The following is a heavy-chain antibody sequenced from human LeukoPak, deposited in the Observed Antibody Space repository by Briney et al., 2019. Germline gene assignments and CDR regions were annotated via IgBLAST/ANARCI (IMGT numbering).Heavy chain of an antibody. CDR2: FSGGGGSA. J-gene: IGHJ4*02. D-gene: IGHD2-21*02. CDR1: GFTFSNYA. Sequence: PEASLRLSCAASGFTFSNYAMSWVRQAPGKGLEWVSAFSGGGGSAYYADSVKGRFTISRDNSKNTLYLQMNSLRADDTALYYCAKDLGYCGGDCYSGFDYWGQGTLVTVSS. CDR3: AKDLGYCGGDCYSGFDY. V-gene: IGHV3-23*01.